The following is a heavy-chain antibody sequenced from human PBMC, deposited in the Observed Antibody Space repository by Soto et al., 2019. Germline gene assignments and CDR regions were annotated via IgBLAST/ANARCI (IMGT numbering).Heavy chain of an antibody. D-gene: IGHD3-22*01. Sequence: QVQLEQSGAEVKKPGSSVKVSCKASGGTFRSHAIAWVRQAPGQGLEWMGDFIPTFGTSNYAQNFQGRISITADESRTTAYMELSTVTDEDTATYDCARGEGYYDSSGLEYYHGMDVWGQGTTLTVSS. CDR2: FIPTFGTS. J-gene: IGHJ6*02. V-gene: IGHV1-69*01. CDR1: GGTFRSHA. CDR3: ARGEGYYDSSGLEYYHGMDV.